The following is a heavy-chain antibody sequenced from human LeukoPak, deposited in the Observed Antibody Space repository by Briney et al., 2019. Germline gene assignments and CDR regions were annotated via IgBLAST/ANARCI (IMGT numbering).Heavy chain of an antibody. CDR2: INAGNGNT. J-gene: IGHJ5*02. CDR3: AREIPGYNWFDH. CDR1: GYTFTSYA. Sequence: ASVKVSCKASGYTFTSYAMHWVRQAPGQRLEWMGWINAGNGNTKYSQKFQGRVTITRDTSASTAYMELSSLRSEDTAVYYCAREIPGYNWFDHWGQGTLVTVSS. D-gene: IGHD1-14*01. V-gene: IGHV1-3*01.